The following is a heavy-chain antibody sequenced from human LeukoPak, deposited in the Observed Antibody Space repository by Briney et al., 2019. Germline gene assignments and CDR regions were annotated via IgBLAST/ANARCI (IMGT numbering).Heavy chain of an antibody. CDR1: RGSISSYY. Sequence: SETLSLTCTASRGSISSYYWSWIRQPPGKGLEWIGYIYYSGSTNYNPSLKSRVTISVDTSKNQFSLKLSSVTAADTAVYYCARVNYDSSGYYGRVGWYFDLWGRGTLVTVSS. CDR2: IYYSGST. V-gene: IGHV4-59*01. CDR3: ARVNYDSSGYYGRVGWYFDL. J-gene: IGHJ2*01. D-gene: IGHD3-22*01.